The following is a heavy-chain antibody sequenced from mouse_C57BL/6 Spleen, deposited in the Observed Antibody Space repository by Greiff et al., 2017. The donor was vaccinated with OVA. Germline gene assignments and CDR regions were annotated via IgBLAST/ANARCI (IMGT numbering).Heavy chain of an antibody. CDR1: GFTFSSYA. J-gene: IGHJ1*03. D-gene: IGHD1-1*01. CDR3: TRVITTVVGPTGYFDV. CDR2: ISSGGDYI. V-gene: IGHV5-9-1*02. Sequence: DVMLVESGEGLVKPGGSLKLSCAASGFTFSSYAMSWVRQTPEKRLEWVAYISSGGDYIYYADTVKGRFTISRDNARNTLYLQMSSLKSEDTAMYYCTRVITTVVGPTGYFDVWGTGTTVTVSS.